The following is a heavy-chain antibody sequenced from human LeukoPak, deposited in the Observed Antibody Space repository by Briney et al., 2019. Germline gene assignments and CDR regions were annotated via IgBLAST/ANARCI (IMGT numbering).Heavy chain of an antibody. CDR2: INHSGST. J-gene: IGHJ6*03. Sequence: SETLSLTCAVSGGSFSGYYWSWIRQLPGKGLEWIGEINHSGSTNYNPSLKSRVTISVDTSKNQFSLKLSSVTAADTAVYYCASSIFGVVLSYYYYYMDVWGKGTTVTVSS. CDR1: GGSFSGYY. V-gene: IGHV4-34*01. CDR3: ASSIFGVVLSYYYYYMDV. D-gene: IGHD3-3*01.